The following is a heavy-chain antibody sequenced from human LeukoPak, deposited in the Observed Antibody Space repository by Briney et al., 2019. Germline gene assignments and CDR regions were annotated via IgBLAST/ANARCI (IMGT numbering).Heavy chain of an antibody. V-gene: IGHV1-2*02. J-gene: IGHJ3*02. D-gene: IGHD6-13*01. CDR1: GYTFTGYY. Sequence: ASVKVSCKASGYTFTGYYIHWVRQAPGQGLEWMDWINANSGGTNYAQKFQGRVTMTRDTSISTAYMELSRLTSDDTAVYYCARDSGDSNWSPDAFDIWGQGTMVTVSS. CDR3: ARDSGDSNWSPDAFDI. CDR2: INANSGGT.